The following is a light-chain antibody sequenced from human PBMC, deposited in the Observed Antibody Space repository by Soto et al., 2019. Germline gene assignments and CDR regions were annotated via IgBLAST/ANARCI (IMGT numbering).Light chain of an antibody. CDR3: QQLNYSPFT. CDR2: WAS. V-gene: IGKV4-1*01. Sequence: DIVMTQSPDSLAVSLGERATINCKSSQSVLYSSNNKNYLAWYQQKPGQPPKLLIYWASTRESGVPDRFSGSGSGTDFTLTISSLQAEDVAVYYCQQLNYSPFTFGPGTKVDIK. J-gene: IGKJ3*01. CDR1: QSVLYSSNNKNY.